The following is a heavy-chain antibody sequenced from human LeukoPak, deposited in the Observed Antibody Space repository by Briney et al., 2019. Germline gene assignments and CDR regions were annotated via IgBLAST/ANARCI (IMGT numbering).Heavy chain of an antibody. CDR2: INSDGSST. J-gene: IGHJ6*04. V-gene: IGHV3-74*01. CDR1: GFTFSSYW. Sequence: PGGSLRLSCAASGFTFSSYWMHWVRQAPGEGLVWVSRINSDGSSTSYADSVKGRFTISRDNAKNSLYLQMNSLRAEDTAVYYCARDSPYMDVWGKGTTVTISS. CDR3: ARDSPYMDV.